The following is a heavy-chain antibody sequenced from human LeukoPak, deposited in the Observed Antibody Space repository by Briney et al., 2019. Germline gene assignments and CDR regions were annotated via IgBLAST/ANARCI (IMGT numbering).Heavy chain of an antibody. V-gene: IGHV5-51*01. Sequence: GESLKISCKASGYSFTNYWIAWVRQKPGKGLEWMGIMHPGESEINYSPSFEGQVTISADTSISTAYLQWSSLKASDTAMYYCARPYYDSSGQPSYFDYWGQGTLVTVSS. J-gene: IGHJ4*02. CDR3: ARPYYDSSGQPSYFDY. CDR2: MHPGESEI. CDR1: GYSFTNYW. D-gene: IGHD3-22*01.